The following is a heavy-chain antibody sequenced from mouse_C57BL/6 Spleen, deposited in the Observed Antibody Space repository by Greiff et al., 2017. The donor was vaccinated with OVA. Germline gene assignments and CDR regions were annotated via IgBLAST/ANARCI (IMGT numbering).Heavy chain of an antibody. D-gene: IGHD1-1*01. CDR3: ARGATVVARGYYFDY. J-gene: IGHJ2*01. V-gene: IGHV1-9*01. Sequence: VMLVESGAELMKPGASVKLSCKATGYTFTGYWIEWVKQRPGHGLEWIGEILPGSGSTNYNEKFKGKATFTADTSSNTAYMQLSSLTTEDSAIYYCARGATVVARGYYFDYWGQGTTLTVSS. CDR1: GYTFTGYW. CDR2: ILPGSGST.